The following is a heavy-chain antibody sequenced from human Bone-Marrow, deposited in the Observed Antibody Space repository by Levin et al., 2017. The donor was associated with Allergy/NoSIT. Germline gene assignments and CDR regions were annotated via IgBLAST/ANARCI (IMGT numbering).Heavy chain of an antibody. V-gene: IGHV3-23*01. J-gene: IGHJ5*02. CDR3: AKGAYYGSGTWESCWFDP. CDR2: ITGSGGTT. D-gene: IGHD3-10*01. Sequence: PGGSLRLSCAASGFTFSSYAMTWVRQAPGKGLEWVSIITGSGGTTYHADSVKGRFTISRDNSKSTLYLQMNSLRAEDTALYYCAKGAYYGSGTWESCWFDPWGPGTLVIVST. CDR1: GFTFSSYA.